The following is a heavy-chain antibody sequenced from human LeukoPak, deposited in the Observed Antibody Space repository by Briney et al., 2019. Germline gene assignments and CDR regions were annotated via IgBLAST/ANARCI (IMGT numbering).Heavy chain of an antibody. Sequence: SETLSLTCTVSGGSISSSSYYWGWIRQPPGKGLEWIGEINHSGSTNYNPSLKSRVTISVDTSKNQFSLKLSSVTAADTAVYYCARGRYSGSYYLLDYWGQGTLVTVSS. CDR2: INHSGST. V-gene: IGHV4-39*07. J-gene: IGHJ4*02. CDR3: ARGRYSGSYYLLDY. D-gene: IGHD1-26*01. CDR1: GGSISSSSYY.